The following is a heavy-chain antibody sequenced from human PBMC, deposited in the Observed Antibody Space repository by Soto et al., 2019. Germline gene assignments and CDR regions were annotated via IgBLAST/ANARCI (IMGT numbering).Heavy chain of an antibody. CDR2: IWYDGSNK. V-gene: IGHV3-33*01. D-gene: IGHD3-10*01. Sequence: QVQLVESGGGVVQPGRSLRLSCAASGFTFSSYGMHWVRQAPGKGLEWVAVIWYDGSNKYYADSVKGRFTISRDNSKNTLYLQKNSLRAEVTAVYYCARGGDAEYCGQGTLVTVSS. CDR1: GFTFSSYG. J-gene: IGHJ4*02. CDR3: ARGGDAEY.